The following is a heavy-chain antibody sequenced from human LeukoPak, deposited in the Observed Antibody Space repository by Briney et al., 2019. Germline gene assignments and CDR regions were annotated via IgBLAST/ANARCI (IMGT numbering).Heavy chain of an antibody. CDR1: GFTFSTYA. CDR2: ISSSGSII. J-gene: IGHJ4*02. Sequence: GGSLRLSCAASGFTFSTYAMTWVRQAPGKGLEWVSYISSSGSIIYYADSVKGRFTVSRDNAKNSLYLQMNSLRAEDTAVYYCARVGAGEEYSSSSGYWGQGTLVTVSS. V-gene: IGHV3-48*03. D-gene: IGHD6-6*01. CDR3: ARVGAGEEYSSSSGY.